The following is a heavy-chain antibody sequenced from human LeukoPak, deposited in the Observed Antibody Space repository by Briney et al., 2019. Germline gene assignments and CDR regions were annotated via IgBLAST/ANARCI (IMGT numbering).Heavy chain of an antibody. CDR2: IYYSGST. CDR1: GGSISSGDYY. D-gene: IGHD4-17*01. Sequence: SETLSLTCTVSGGSISSGDYYWSWIRQPPGTGLEWTGYIYYSGSTYYNPSLKSRVTISVDTSKNQFSLKLSSVTAADTAVYYCARVTTVMLFDYWGQGTLVTVSS. J-gene: IGHJ4*02. CDR3: ARVTTVMLFDY. V-gene: IGHV4-30-4*01.